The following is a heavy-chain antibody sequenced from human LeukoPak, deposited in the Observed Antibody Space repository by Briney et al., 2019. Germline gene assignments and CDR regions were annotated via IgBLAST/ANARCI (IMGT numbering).Heavy chain of an antibody. CDR1: GGTFSSYA. CDR2: IIPIFGTA. J-gene: IGHJ6*04. D-gene: IGHD6-13*01. CDR3: ARMSPAGTDYYYYGMDV. V-gene: IGHV1-69*01. Sequence: ASVKVSCKASGGTFSSYAISWVRQAPGQGLERMGGIIPIFGTANYAQKFQGRVTITADESTSTAYMELSSLRSEDTAVYYCARMSPAGTDYYYYGMDVWGKGTTVTVSS.